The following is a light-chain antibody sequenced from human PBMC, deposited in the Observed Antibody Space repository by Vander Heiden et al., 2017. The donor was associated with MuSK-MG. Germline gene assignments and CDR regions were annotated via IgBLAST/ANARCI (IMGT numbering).Light chain of an antibody. Sequence: DIQVTQSPSSLSASVGDRVTITCRASQSIGDYLNWYQQKPGKAPKLLIYAASSLQSGVPSRFSGSGSGTDFTLIISSLQAEDFATYYCQQGDSIPHTFGGGTKVEI. V-gene: IGKV1-39*01. J-gene: IGKJ4*01. CDR1: QSIGDY. CDR2: AAS. CDR3: QQGDSIPHT.